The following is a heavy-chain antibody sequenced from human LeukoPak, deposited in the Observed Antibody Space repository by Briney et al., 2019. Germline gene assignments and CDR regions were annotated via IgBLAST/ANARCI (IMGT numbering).Heavy chain of an antibody. CDR1: GGSISSYY. CDR2: IYTSGST. CDR3: ARDPSSMVRGVIDAFDI. D-gene: IGHD3-10*01. V-gene: IGHV4-4*07. J-gene: IGHJ3*02. Sequence: SETLSLTCTVSGGSISSYYWSWIRQPAGKGLEWIGRIYTSGSTNYNPSLKSRVTMSVDTSKNQFSLKLSSVTAADTAVYYCARDPSSMVRGVIDAFDIWGQGTMVTVSS.